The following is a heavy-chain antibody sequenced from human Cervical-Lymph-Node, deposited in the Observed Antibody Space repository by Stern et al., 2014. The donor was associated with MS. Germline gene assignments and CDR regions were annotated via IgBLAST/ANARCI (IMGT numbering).Heavy chain of an antibody. J-gene: IGHJ3*02. CDR1: GFTFSDYY. CDR3: ASPGPQNAFDI. CDR2: ITSSSSSK. V-gene: IGHV3-11*01. Sequence: MQLVESGGGLVKPGGSLRLSCAASGFTFSDYYMNWIRQTPGRGLEWVSYITSSSSSKYYVDSVKGRFTISRDNAKNSLYLQMNNLRADDTAVYYCASPGPQNAFDIWGQGTMVTVSS.